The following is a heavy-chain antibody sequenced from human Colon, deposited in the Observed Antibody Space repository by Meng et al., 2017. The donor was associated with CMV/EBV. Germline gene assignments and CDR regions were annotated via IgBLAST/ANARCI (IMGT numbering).Heavy chain of an antibody. Sequence: VLLAQSGAQVKKPGASVKVHCQASGYTFPNAGISWVRQAPGQGLEWMGWVSTNNGDTKYAQRLQGRVTMTTDTSTNTAYMELRTLRSDDTAVYYCARLGYYDNSGIPRPFDYWGQGTLVTVSS. CDR2: VSTNNGDT. CDR3: ARLGYYDNSGIPRPFDY. V-gene: IGHV1-18*01. J-gene: IGHJ4*02. CDR1: GYTFPNAG. D-gene: IGHD3-22*01.